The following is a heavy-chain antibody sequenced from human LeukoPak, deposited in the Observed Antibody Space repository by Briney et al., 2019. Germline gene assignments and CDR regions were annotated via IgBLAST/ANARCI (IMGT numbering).Heavy chain of an antibody. J-gene: IGHJ4*02. CDR3: ARGRTAMVFDY. CDR1: GGSISSYY. V-gene: IGHV4-59*01. D-gene: IGHD5-18*01. CDR2: IYYSGST. Sequence: SETLSLTCTVSGGSISSYYWSWIRQPPGKGLEWIGYIYYSGSTNYNPSLKSRVTISVDTSKNQFSLKLSSVTAADTAVYYCARGRTAMVFDYWGQGTLVTASS.